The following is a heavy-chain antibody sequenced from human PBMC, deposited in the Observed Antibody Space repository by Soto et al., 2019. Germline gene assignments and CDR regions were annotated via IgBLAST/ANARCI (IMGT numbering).Heavy chain of an antibody. V-gene: IGHV4-31*03. Sequence: SETLSLTCTVSGGSISSGGYYWSWIRQHPGKGLEWIGYIYYSGSTYYNPSLKSRVTISVDTSKNQFSLKLSSVTAADTAVYYCARGFYDILTGYYLRDNDAFDIWGRGTMVTVSS. CDR3: ARGFYDILTGYYLRDNDAFDI. CDR1: GGSISSGGYY. J-gene: IGHJ3*02. CDR2: IYYSGST. D-gene: IGHD3-9*01.